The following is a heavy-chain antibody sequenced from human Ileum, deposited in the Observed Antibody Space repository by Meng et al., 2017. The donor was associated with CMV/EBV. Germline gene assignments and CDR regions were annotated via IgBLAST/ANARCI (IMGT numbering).Heavy chain of an antibody. V-gene: IGHV1-18*04. CDR1: GYTFEHYG. CDR3: ARDNASGSVSSDIMVVPASTRLFDY. D-gene: IGHD2-2*01. J-gene: IGHJ4*02. Sequence: ASVKVSCKASGYTFEHYGFSWVRQVPGQGLEWMGWIGAYNGNTNYAPKFQGRVTLTTDTSTTTAYMELRSLGSEDTAFYYWARDNASGSVSSDIMVVPASTRLFDYWGQGTLVTVSS. CDR2: IGAYNGNT.